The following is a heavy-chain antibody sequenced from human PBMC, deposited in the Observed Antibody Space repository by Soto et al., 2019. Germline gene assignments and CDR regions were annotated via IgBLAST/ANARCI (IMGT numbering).Heavy chain of an antibody. CDR3: AKSSYDSSGYYNYGSAPGPLDY. CDR1: GFTFSSYA. Sequence: GGSLRLSCAASGFTFSSYAMSWVRQAPGKGLEWVSAISGSGGSTYYADSVKGRFTISRDNSKNTLYLQRNSLRAEDTAVYYCAKSSYDSSGYYNYGSAPGPLDYWGQGSLVTVSS. D-gene: IGHD3-22*01. V-gene: IGHV3-23*01. J-gene: IGHJ4*02. CDR2: ISGSGGST.